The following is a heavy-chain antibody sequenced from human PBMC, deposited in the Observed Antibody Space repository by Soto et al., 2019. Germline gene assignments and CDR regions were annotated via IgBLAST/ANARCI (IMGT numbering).Heavy chain of an antibody. CDR1: GYTFTSYY. CDR2: INPSGGST. CDR3: ARGHPALEMATVPIDS. Sequence: HVQLVQSGAEVKKPGASVKVSCKASGYTFTSYYMHWVRQAPGQGLEWMGIINPSGGSTSYEQKFQGRVTMTRDTSTSTVYMELSSLRSEDTAVYYCARGHPALEMATVPIDSWGQGPLVTVSS. J-gene: IGHJ4*02. V-gene: IGHV1-46*01. D-gene: IGHD4-4*01.